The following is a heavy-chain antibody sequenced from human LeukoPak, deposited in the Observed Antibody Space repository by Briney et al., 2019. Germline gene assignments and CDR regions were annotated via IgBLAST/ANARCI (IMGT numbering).Heavy chain of an antibody. V-gene: IGHV4-30-4*01. CDR1: GGSISSGDYY. Sequence: KASETLSLTCTVSGGSISSGDYYWSWIRQPPGKGLEWIAYMYYSGSIYYNPSLKSRVTMSADTSKNQLSLKLSSVTAADTAVYYCARPYYYDSRIDPWGQGILVTVSS. J-gene: IGHJ5*02. D-gene: IGHD3-22*01. CDR2: MYYSGSI. CDR3: ARPYYYDSRIDP.